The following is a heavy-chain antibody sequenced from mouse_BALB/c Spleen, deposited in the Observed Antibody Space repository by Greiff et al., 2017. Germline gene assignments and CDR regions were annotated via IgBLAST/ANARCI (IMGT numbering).Heavy chain of an antibody. D-gene: IGHD1-1*02. Sequence: QVQLQQSGPGLVAPSQSLSITCTVSGFSLTGYGVNWVRQPPGKGLEWLGMIWGDGSTDYNSALKSRLSISKDNSKSQVFLKMNSLQTDDTAMYYCASPLWYYAMDYWGQGTSVTVSA. J-gene: IGHJ4*01. V-gene: IGHV2-6-7*01. CDR3: ASPLWYYAMDY. CDR2: IWGDGST. CDR1: GFSLTGYG.